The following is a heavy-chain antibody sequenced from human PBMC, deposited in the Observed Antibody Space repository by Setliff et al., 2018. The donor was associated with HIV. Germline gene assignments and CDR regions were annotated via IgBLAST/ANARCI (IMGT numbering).Heavy chain of an antibody. J-gene: IGHJ4*02. CDR3: ARVVDADYLDY. V-gene: IGHV4-34*01. Sequence: FTDIGGSFTDYYWIWIRQAPGKGLEWIGEINHSGSTHYNPSLKSRFTISVDTSKNQFSLKVNSVTAADTAMYYCARVVDADYLDYWGQGTPVTVSS. D-gene: IGHD2-15*01. CDR1: GGSFTDYY. CDR2: INHSGST.